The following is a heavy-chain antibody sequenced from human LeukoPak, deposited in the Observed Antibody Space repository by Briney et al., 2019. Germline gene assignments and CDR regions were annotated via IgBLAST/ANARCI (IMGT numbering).Heavy chain of an antibody. D-gene: IGHD6-25*01. Sequence: GGSLRLSCAASGFTFSTYNMNWVRQAPGKGLEWVSSISDSSTYIYYADSVRGRFTISRDNAKNPLSLLMHSLRAEDTAVYYCARDLILADNGGSSAHDFWGQGTLVTVSS. CDR2: ISDSSTYI. J-gene: IGHJ4*02. CDR1: GFTFSTYN. V-gene: IGHV3-21*01. CDR3: ARDLILADNGGSSAHDF.